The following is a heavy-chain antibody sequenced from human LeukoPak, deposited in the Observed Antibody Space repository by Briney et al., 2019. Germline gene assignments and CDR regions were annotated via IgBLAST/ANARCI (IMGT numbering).Heavy chain of an antibody. CDR3: AKRYCSGGSCYPLDY. D-gene: IGHD2-15*01. Sequence: GGSLRLSCAASGFSFTSYAMSWVRQAPGKGLEWVSAISGSGGSTYYADSVKGRFTISRDNSKNTLYLQMTSLRAEDTAVYYCAKRYCSGGSCYPLDYWGQGTLATVSS. CDR1: GFSFTSYA. CDR2: ISGSGGST. V-gene: IGHV3-23*01. J-gene: IGHJ4*02.